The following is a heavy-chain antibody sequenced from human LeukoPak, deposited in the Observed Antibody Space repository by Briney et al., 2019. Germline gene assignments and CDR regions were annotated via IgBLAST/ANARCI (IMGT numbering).Heavy chain of an antibody. CDR2: IDYSGST. V-gene: IGHV4-59*01. Sequence: SETLSLTCTVSGGSISSYYLSWIRQPPGKGLEWIGFIDYSGSTIYNPSLKSRVTISVTTSKNQFSLQLSSVTAADTAVYYCARSGGLYTSTWYFHHWGQGTLVTVSS. CDR1: GGSISSYY. CDR3: ARSGGLYTSTWYFHH. J-gene: IGHJ1*01. D-gene: IGHD6-13*01.